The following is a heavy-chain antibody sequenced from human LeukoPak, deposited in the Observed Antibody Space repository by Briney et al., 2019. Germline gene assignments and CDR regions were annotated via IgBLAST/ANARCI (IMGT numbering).Heavy chain of an antibody. V-gene: IGHV3-30*02. Sequence: GGSLRLSCAASGFTFSSYGMHWVRQAPGKGLEWVAFIRYDGSNKYYADSVKGRFTISRDNSKNTLYLQMNSLRAEDTAVYYCARVPWGNSSGPGGWGQGTLVTVSS. CDR3: ARVPWGNSSGPGG. CDR2: IRYDGSNK. J-gene: IGHJ4*02. CDR1: GFTFSSYG. D-gene: IGHD6-19*01.